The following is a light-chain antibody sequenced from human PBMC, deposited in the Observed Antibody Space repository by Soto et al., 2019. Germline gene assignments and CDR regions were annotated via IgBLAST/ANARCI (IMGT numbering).Light chain of an antibody. Sequence: DIQMTQSPSTLSASVGDRVTITCRASQSISSWLAWYQQKPGKAPKLLIYDASSLESGVPSRFSGSGSGTEFTLTISSLQPDDFATYYCQQYNSSSSTFGQGTKV. J-gene: IGKJ1*01. V-gene: IGKV1-5*01. CDR2: DAS. CDR3: QQYNSSSST. CDR1: QSISSW.